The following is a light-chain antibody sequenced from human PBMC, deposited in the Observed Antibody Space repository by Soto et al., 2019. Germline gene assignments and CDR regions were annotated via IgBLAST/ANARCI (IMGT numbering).Light chain of an antibody. CDR1: SSDVGGYNY. J-gene: IGLJ1*01. CDR2: EVS. Sequence: QSVLTQPPSASGSPEQSVTISCTGTSSDVGGYNYVSWYQQHPGKAPKLMIYEVSKRPSGVPDRFSGSKSGNTASLTVSGLQAEDEVDYYCSSYAGRYVFGTGTKVTVL. V-gene: IGLV2-8*01. CDR3: SSYAGRYV.